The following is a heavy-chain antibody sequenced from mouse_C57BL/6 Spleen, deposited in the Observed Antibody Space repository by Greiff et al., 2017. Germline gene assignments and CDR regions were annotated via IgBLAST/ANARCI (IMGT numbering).Heavy chain of an antibody. Sequence: EVKLVESEGGLVQPGRSMKLSCTASGFTFSDYYMAWVRQVPEKGLEWVANINYDGSSTYYLDSLKSRFIISRDNAKNILYLQMSSLKSEDTATYYCARGGYYYGSSYPYYFDYWGQGTTLTVSS. CDR3: ARGGYYYGSSYPYYFDY. V-gene: IGHV5-16*01. CDR2: INYDGSST. CDR1: GFTFSDYY. D-gene: IGHD1-1*01. J-gene: IGHJ2*01.